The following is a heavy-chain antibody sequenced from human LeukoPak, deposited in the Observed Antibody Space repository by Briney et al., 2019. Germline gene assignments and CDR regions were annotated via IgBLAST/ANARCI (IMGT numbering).Heavy chain of an antibody. V-gene: IGHV3-23*01. D-gene: IGHD3-22*01. CDR3: AKGGDSSGYYQYYSDY. Sequence: PGGSLRLSCAASGFTFRIYAMTWVRQAPGKGLEWVSGISGSGGFTYYADSVRGRFTIARDNSKNTLYLQMNSLRAEDTAVYYCAKGGDSSGYYQYYSDYWGQGTLVTVSS. CDR1: GFTFRIYA. J-gene: IGHJ4*02. CDR2: ISGSGGFT.